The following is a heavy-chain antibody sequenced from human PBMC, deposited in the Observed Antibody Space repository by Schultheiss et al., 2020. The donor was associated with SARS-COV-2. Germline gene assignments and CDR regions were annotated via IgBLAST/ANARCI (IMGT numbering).Heavy chain of an antibody. CDR2: IIPIFGTA. J-gene: IGHJ6*02. Sequence: SVKVSCKASGGTFSSYAISWVRQAPGQGLEWMGGIIPIFGTANYAQKFQGRVTITADESTSTAYMELSSLRSEDTAVYYCARGTADCSGGSCYYYYGMDVWGQGTTVTVSS. V-gene: IGHV1-69*13. D-gene: IGHD2-15*01. CDR3: ARGTADCSGGSCYYYYGMDV. CDR1: GGTFSSYA.